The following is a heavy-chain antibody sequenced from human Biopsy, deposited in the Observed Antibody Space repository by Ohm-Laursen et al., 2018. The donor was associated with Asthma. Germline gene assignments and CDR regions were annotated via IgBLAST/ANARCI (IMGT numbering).Heavy chain of an antibody. CDR1: GFTFSSYG. CDR3: AKAERYFDWYWFDP. J-gene: IGHJ5*02. CDR2: ISYDGSNK. Sequence: SLRLSCTASGFTFSSYGMHWVRQAPGKGLAWVAVISYDGSNKYYAHSVKGRFTISRDNSKNTLYLQMNSLRAEDTAVYYCAKAERYFDWYWFDPWGQGTLVTVSS. D-gene: IGHD3-9*01. V-gene: IGHV3-30*18.